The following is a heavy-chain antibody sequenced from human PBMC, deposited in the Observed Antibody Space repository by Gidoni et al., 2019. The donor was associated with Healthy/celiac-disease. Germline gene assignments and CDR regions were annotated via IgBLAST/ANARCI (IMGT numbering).Heavy chain of an antibody. V-gene: IGHV4-39*07. D-gene: IGHD3-10*01. Sequence: QLQLQESGPGPVKPSETLSLTCTVHGGSISSSSYYWGWIRQPPGKGLEWSGSIYYSGSTYYNPSLKSRVTISVDTSKNQFSLKLSSVTAADTAVYYCASDGGSLVYWGQGTLVTVSS. CDR3: ASDGGSLVY. CDR1: GGSISSSSYY. J-gene: IGHJ4*02. CDR2: IYYSGST.